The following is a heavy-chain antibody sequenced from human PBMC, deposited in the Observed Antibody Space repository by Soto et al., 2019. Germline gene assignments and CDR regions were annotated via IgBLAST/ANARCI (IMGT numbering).Heavy chain of an antibody. J-gene: IGHJ5*02. CDR3: ARGRDTAMDWFDP. D-gene: IGHD5-18*01. Sequence: SVKVSCKASGGTFSSYAISWVRQAPGQGLEWMGGIIPIFGTANYAQKFQGRVTITADESTSTAYMELSSLRSEDTAVYYCARGRDTAMDWFDPWGQGTLVTVSS. CDR2: IIPIFGTA. CDR1: GGTFSSYA. V-gene: IGHV1-69*13.